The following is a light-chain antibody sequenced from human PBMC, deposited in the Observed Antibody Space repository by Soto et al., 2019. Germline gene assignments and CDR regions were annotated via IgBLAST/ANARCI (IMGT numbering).Light chain of an antibody. V-gene: IGLV1-44*01. CDR3: AAWDDSLNGLYV. J-gene: IGLJ1*01. Sequence: SVLTQPPSASGTPGQRVTISCFGSSSNIGSNTVNWYQQLPGTAPKLLIYSNNQRPSGVPDRFSGSKSGTSASLAISGLQSEDEADYYCAAWDDSLNGLYVFGTGTKVTVL. CDR2: SNN. CDR1: SSNIGSNT.